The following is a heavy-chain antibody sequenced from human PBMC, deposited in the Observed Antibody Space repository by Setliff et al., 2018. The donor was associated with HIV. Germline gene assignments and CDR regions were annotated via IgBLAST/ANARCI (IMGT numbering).Heavy chain of an antibody. CDR1: GGTFSTYA. CDR2: IIPIFGTT. D-gene: IGHD6-13*01. V-gene: IGHV1-69*13. CDR3: ARDPDRVRGIYYYYMDV. J-gene: IGHJ6*03. Sequence: ASVKVSCKASGGTFSTYAISWVRQAPGQGLEWMGGIIPIFGTTNYAQKFQGRVTITADDSTSTAYMELNSLRSEDTAVYYCARDPDRVRGIYYYYMDVWGQGTTVTVSS.